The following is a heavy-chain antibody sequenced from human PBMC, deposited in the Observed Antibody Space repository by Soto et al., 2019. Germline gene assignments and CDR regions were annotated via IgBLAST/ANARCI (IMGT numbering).Heavy chain of an antibody. CDR1: GFMFKNYA. V-gene: IGHV3-30*18. CDR3: AKVSITFNWVYGYYLDF. D-gene: IGHD4-17*01. Sequence: QVQLEESGGGVVQPGKSLRLSCAASGFMFKNYAMHWVRQAPGKGLEWVAFMSYDGRNEDYADSVKGRFTVSRDNSRDTLYLQMNSLRAEDTAVYYCAKVSITFNWVYGYYLDFWGQGTLVTVSS. CDR2: MSYDGRNE. J-gene: IGHJ4*02.